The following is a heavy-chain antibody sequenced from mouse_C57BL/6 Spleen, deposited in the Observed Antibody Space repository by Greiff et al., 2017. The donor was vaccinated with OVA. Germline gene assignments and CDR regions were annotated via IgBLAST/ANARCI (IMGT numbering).Heavy chain of an antibody. D-gene: IGHD1-1*01. CDR3: ARGSSYGYYAMDY. V-gene: IGHV1-26*01. CDR2: INPNSGGT. Sequence: EVQLQQSGPELVKPGASVKISCKASGYTFTDYYMNWVQQSPGKSLEWIGDINPNSGGTSYNQKFKGKATLTVDKSSSTAFMELRSLTSEDSAVYYCARGSSYGYYAMDYWGQGTSVTVSS. J-gene: IGHJ4*01. CDR1: GYTFTDYY.